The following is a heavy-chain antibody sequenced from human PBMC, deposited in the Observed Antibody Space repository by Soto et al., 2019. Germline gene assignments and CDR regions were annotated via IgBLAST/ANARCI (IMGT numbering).Heavy chain of an antibody. V-gene: IGHV4-30-4*01. CDR1: GGSINSDEYY. D-gene: IGHD3-3*01. Sequence: SETLSLTCTVSGGSINSDEYYWSWIRQSPGKGLEWIGYIFYTGSTYYNPSLKSRVTMSVDTSKNQFSLRLTSVTAADRAVYYCARGGVYDFWSGLFDWGQGTLVTVSS. J-gene: IGHJ4*02. CDR3: ARGGVYDFWSGLFD. CDR2: IFYTGST.